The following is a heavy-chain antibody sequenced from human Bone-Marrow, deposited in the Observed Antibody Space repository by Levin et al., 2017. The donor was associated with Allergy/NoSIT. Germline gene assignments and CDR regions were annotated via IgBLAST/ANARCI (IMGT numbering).Heavy chain of an antibody. CDR3: ASFLWGNGFEY. J-gene: IGHJ4*02. D-gene: IGHD3-16*01. Sequence: SETLSLTCAVYGGSFSSYYWTWIRQPPGKELEWIGESHHSASANYNPSLKSRVTISVDRSKNQFSLELSSVTAADTAVYYCASFLWGNGFEYWGQGTLVIVSS. CDR1: GGSFSSYY. CDR2: SHHSASA. V-gene: IGHV4-34*01.